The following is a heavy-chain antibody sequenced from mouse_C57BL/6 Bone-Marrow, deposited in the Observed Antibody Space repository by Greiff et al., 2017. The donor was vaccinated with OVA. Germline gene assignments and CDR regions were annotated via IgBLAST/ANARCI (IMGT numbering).Heavy chain of an antibody. V-gene: IGHV1-80*01. CDR1: GYAFSSYW. Sequence: VMLVESGAELVKPGASVKISCKASGYAFSSYWMNWVKQRPGKGLEWIGQIYPGDGDTNYNGKFKGKATLTADKSSSTAYMQLSSLTSEDSAVYFCARIDGYYFDYWGQGTTLTVSS. CDR2: IYPGDGDT. D-gene: IGHD2-3*01. CDR3: ARIDGYYFDY. J-gene: IGHJ2*01.